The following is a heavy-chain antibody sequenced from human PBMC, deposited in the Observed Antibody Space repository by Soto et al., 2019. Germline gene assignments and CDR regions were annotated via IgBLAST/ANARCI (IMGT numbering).Heavy chain of an antibody. J-gene: IGHJ6*02. CDR2: INPNSGGT. Sequence: GASVKVSCKASGYTFTGYYMHWVRQAPGQGLEWMGWINPNSGGTNYAQKFQGRVTMTRDTSISTAYMELSRLRSDDTAVYYCARDRAYYDFWSGYLGAYYYYGMDVWGQGTTVTVSS. CDR1: GYTFTGYY. V-gene: IGHV1-2*02. CDR3: ARDRAYYDFWSGYLGAYYYYGMDV. D-gene: IGHD3-3*01.